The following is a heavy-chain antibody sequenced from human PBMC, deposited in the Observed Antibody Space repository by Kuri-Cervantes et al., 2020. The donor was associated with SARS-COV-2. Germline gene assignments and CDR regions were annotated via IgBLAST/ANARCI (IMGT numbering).Heavy chain of an antibody. J-gene: IGHJ4*02. Sequence: SETLSLTCAVSGGSISSSNWWSWVRQPPGKGLEWIGEIYHSGSTNYNPSFKSRVTISVDKSKNQFSLKLSSVTAADTAVYYCARVRGHYYDSSGYPDYWGQGTLVTVSS. CDR2: IYHSGST. CDR1: GGSISSSNW. V-gene: IGHV4-4*02. D-gene: IGHD3-22*01. CDR3: ARVRGHYYDSSGYPDY.